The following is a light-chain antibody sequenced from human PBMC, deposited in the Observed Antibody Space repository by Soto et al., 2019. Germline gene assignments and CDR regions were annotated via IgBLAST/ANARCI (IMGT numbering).Light chain of an antibody. V-gene: IGKV1-33*01. CDR3: QQYDSLPYT. CDR2: DAS. CDR1: QDISNY. Sequence: DIQMTQSPSSLSASVGDRVTITCQASQDISNYLNWYQQKPGKAPKLLIYDASNLETGVPSSFSGSGSGTDFTFTISNLQPEDIATYYCQQYDSLPYTFGQGTKLEIK. J-gene: IGKJ2*01.